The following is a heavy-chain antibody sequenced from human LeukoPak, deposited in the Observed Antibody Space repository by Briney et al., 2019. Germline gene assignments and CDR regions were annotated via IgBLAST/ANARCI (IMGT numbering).Heavy chain of an antibody. CDR3: AGRDYYGSGSYYDIDY. CDR2: MNPNSGNT. D-gene: IGHD3-10*01. J-gene: IGHJ4*02. CDR1: GYTFTSYD. V-gene: IGHV1-8*01. Sequence: ASVKVSCKASGYTFTSYDINWVRQATGQGLEWMGWMNPNSGNTGYAQKFQGRVTMTRNTSISTAYMELSSLRSEDTAVYYCAGRDYYGSGSYYDIDYWGQGTLVTVSS.